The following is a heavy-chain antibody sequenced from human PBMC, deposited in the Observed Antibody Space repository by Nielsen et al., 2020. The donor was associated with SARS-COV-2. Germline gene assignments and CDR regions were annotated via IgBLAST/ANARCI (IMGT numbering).Heavy chain of an antibody. J-gene: IGHJ4*02. CDR2: ISSSSSYI. CDR1: GFDFGDNY. D-gene: IGHD2-15*01. Sequence: GGSLRLSCRGSGFDFGDNYMTWIRQSPGKGLEWVSSISSSSSYIYYADSVKGRFTISRDNAKNSLYLQMNSLRAEDTAVYYCARGDSPDYWGQGTLVTVSS. CDR3: ARGDSPDY. V-gene: IGHV3-21*01.